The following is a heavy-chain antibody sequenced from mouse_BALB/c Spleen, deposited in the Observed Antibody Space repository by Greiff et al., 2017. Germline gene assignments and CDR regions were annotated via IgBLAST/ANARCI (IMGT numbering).Heavy chain of an antibody. CDR3: ARSGVDWYFDV. J-gene: IGHJ1*01. Sequence: EVKLVESGGGLVKPGGSLKLSCAASGFTFSSYAMSWVRQSPEKRLEWVAEISSGGSYTYYPDTVTGRFTISRDNAKNTLYLEMSSLRSEDTAMYYFARSGVDWYFDVWGAGTTVTVSS. CDR2: ISSGGSYT. V-gene: IGHV5-9-4*01. D-gene: IGHD1-3*01. CDR1: GFTFSSYA.